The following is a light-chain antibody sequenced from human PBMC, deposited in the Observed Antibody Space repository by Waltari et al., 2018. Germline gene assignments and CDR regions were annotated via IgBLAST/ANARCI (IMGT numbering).Light chain of an antibody. CDR2: DTS. J-gene: IGKJ4*01. CDR1: QDVSRY. V-gene: IGKV3-11*01. CDR3: QQRRNWPPLS. Sequence: EVVLTQSPATLSLSPGERDTLPCRASQDVSRYLAGYQQKPGQAPSLLIYDTSNRATGIPARFSGSGSGTDFTLTISSLEPEDSAVYYCQQRRNWPPLSFGGGTKVEIK.